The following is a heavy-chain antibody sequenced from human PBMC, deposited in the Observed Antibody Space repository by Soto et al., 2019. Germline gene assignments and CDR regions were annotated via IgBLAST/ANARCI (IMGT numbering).Heavy chain of an antibody. Sequence: EVQLVESGGGLVQPGGSLRVSCAASGFTFSRYSMNWVRQAPGKGLEWLSHIDSSSKTIYYADSVKGRFIISRDNAKNSLYLQMNSLRDEDTAVYHCARGGVATIFGDSWGQGTLVTVSS. CDR2: IDSSSKTI. CDR1: GFTFSRYS. J-gene: IGHJ4*02. D-gene: IGHD5-12*01. V-gene: IGHV3-48*02. CDR3: ARGGVATIFGDS.